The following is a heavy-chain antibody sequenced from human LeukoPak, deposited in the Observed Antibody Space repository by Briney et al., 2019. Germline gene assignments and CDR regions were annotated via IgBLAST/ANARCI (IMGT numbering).Heavy chain of an antibody. Sequence: PGGSLRLSCAASGFTFSSYGMHWVRQAPGKGLEWVAVISYDGSNKYYADSVKGRFTISRDNSKNTLYLQMNSLRAEDTAVYYYTKTTVTTFVYYYYGMDVWGQGTTVTVSS. CDR1: GFTFSSYG. V-gene: IGHV3-30*18. CDR3: TKTTVTTFVYYYYGMDV. CDR2: ISYDGSNK. D-gene: IGHD4-17*01. J-gene: IGHJ6*02.